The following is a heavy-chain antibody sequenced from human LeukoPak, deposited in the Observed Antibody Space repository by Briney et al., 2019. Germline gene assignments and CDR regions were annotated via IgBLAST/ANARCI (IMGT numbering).Heavy chain of an antibody. V-gene: IGHV4-59*01. CDR3: ARSYYDSSGYYYVDY. CDR2: IYYSGST. Sequence: PSETLSLTCTVSGGSISSYYWSWIRQPPGKGLEWIGYIYYSGSTNYNPSLKSRVTISVDTSKNQFSLKLSSVTAADTAVYYCARSYYDSSGYYYVDYWGQGTLVTVSS. J-gene: IGHJ4*02. CDR1: GGSISSYY. D-gene: IGHD3-22*01.